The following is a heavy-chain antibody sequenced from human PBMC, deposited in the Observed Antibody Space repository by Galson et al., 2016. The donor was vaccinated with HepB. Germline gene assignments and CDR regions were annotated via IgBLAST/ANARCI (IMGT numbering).Heavy chain of an antibody. D-gene: IGHD2-15*01. CDR3: AREVVAAHNWFNP. CDR1: GYTFNSFD. V-gene: IGHV1-2*02. CDR2: MSPESGGT. J-gene: IGHJ5*02. Sequence: SVKVSCKASGYTFNSFDITWVRQASGQGLEWMGWMSPESGGTDYAQKFQGRVTMTRDTSISTAYMEVSRLTSDDTAVYYCAREVVAAHNWFNPWGQGTLVTVSS.